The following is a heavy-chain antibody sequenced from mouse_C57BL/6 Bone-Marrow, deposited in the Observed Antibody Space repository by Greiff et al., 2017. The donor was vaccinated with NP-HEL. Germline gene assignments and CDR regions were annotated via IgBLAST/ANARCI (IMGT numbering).Heavy chain of an antibody. CDR3: TTGRLQGYFDV. V-gene: IGHV14-1*01. J-gene: IGHJ1*03. D-gene: IGHD2-2*01. CDR2: IDPEDGDT. Sequence: VHVKQSGAELVRPGASVKLSCTASGFNIKDYYMHWVKQRPEQGLEWIGRIDPEDGDTEYAPKFQGKATMTADTSSNTAYLQLSSLTSEDTAVYYCTTGRLQGYFDVWGTGTTVTVSS. CDR1: GFNIKDYY.